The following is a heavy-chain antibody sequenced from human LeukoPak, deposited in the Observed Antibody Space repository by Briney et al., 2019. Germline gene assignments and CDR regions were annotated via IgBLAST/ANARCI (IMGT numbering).Heavy chain of an antibody. Sequence: PGGSLRLSCAASGFTFGSYVMSWVRQAPGKGLEWVSTISASGGDTYYADSVKGRFTISRDNSKITLYLQMNSLRAEDTAVYYCAKAEGYDILTGLDYWGQGTLVTVPS. V-gene: IGHV3-23*01. CDR2: ISASGGDT. J-gene: IGHJ4*02. CDR3: AKAEGYDILTGLDY. D-gene: IGHD3-9*01. CDR1: GFTFGSYV.